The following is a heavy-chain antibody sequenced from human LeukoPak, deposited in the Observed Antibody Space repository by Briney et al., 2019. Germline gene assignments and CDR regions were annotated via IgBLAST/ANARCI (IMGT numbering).Heavy chain of an antibody. CDR2: IIPIFGTA. J-gene: IGHJ4*02. D-gene: IGHD3-22*01. V-gene: IGHV1-69*13. CDR1: GGTFSSYA. Sequence: GASVKVSCKASGGTFSSYAISWVRQAPGQGLEWMGGIIPIFGTANYAQKFQGRVTITADESTSTAYMELSSLRSEDTAVYYCAREGDYDSSGYWGPTFDYWGQGTLVTVSS. CDR3: AREGDYDSSGYWGPTFDY.